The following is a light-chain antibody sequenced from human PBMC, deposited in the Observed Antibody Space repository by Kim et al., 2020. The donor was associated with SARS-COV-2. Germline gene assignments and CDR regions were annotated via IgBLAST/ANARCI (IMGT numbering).Light chain of an antibody. CDR3: QVWHSGSDQGGV. V-gene: IGLV3-21*04. CDR2: FDS. J-gene: IGLJ3*02. CDR1: KIGSKR. Sequence: PGETARITCGGDKIGSKRVHWYQQRPGQAPVLVIYFDSDRPSGIPERFSGSNSGKTATLTISRVEAGDEADYYCQVWHSGSDQGGVFGGGTQLTVL.